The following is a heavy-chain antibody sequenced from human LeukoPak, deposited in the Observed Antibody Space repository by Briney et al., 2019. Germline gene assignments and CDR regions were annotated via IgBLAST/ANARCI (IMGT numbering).Heavy chain of an antibody. CDR2: NYPVDSDT. J-gene: IGHJ4*02. Sequence: GESLKISWKGSGYSFNSHWIGWVRQMPGEGLGWTRINYPVDSDTRYSPSFQGQVTISADKSISTAYLQWSSLKASDTAMYYCARLQAKQQMVLGYFEYWGQGTLVTVSS. V-gene: IGHV5-51*01. D-gene: IGHD6-13*01. CDR1: GYSFNSHW. CDR3: ARLQAKQQMVLGYFEY.